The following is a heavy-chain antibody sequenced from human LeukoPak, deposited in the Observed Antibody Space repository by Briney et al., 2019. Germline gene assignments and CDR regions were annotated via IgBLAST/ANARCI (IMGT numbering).Heavy chain of an antibody. V-gene: IGHV4-39*01. J-gene: IGHJ4*02. CDR3: ARLRFDFWSGYTHTYFDY. CDR1: GGSISSSSYS. D-gene: IGHD3-3*01. Sequence: SETLSLTCTVSGGSISSSSYSWGWIRQPPGKGLEWIGSIYYSGTTYYNPSLKSRVTISVDTSKIRYSLKLSSVTVTDTAVYFCARLRFDFWSGYTHTYFDYWGQRTLVTVSS. CDR2: IYYSGTT.